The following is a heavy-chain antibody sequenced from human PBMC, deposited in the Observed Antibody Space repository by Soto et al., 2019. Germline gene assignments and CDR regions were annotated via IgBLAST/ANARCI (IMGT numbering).Heavy chain of an antibody. D-gene: IGHD2-21*01. V-gene: IGHV4-30-4*01. Sequence: QVQLQESGPGLVKPSQTLSLTCTVSGGSISDGAYYWSWIRQPPGKGLEWIGHIYNSGNTYNNPPRRSPLTISLDTSKSQFALNLTSVAAADTAVYYCASGLSGDKVDQWGQGTLVTVSS. CDR2: IYNSGNT. J-gene: IGHJ4*02. CDR1: GGSISDGAYY. CDR3: ASGLSGDKVDQ.